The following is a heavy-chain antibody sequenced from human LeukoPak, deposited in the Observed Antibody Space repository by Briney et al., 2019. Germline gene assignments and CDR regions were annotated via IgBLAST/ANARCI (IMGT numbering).Heavy chain of an antibody. Sequence: ASVKVSCKASGYTFTSYYMHWVRQAPGQGLEWMGIINPSGGSTSYAQKFQGRVTMTRDTSTSTVYMELSSLRSEDTAVYYCARSGPYYDFWSGCLPGGMDVWGQGTTVTVSS. CDR1: GYTFTSYY. V-gene: IGHV1-46*01. D-gene: IGHD3-3*01. J-gene: IGHJ6*02. CDR3: ARSGPYYDFWSGCLPGGMDV. CDR2: INPSGGST.